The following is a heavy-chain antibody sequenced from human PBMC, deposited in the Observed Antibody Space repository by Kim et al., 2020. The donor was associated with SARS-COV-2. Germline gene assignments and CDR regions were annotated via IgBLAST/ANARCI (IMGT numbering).Heavy chain of an antibody. J-gene: IGHJ6*01. CDR2: ISYDGSNK. CDR3: ARERIDCSSTSCLTYGM. Sequence: GGSLRLSCAASGFTFSSYAMHWVRQAPGKGLEWVAVISYDGSNKYYADSVKGRFTISRDNSKNTLYLQMNSLRAEDTAVYYCARERIDCSSTSCLTYGM. D-gene: IGHD2-2*01. CDR1: GFTFSSYA. V-gene: IGHV3-30*04.